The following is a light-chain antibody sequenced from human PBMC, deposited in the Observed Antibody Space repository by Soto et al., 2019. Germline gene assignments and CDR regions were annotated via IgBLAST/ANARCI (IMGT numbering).Light chain of an antibody. Sequence: EIVMTQSPDTLSVSPGERATLSCRASQSVGSHLAWYQQKPGQAPRLLLYGASTSATGIPARFSGSGSGTEFTLTISSLQSEDFTVYYCQQYNNWPPWTFGQGTKVEIK. J-gene: IGKJ1*01. V-gene: IGKV3-15*01. CDR1: QSVGSH. CDR2: GAS. CDR3: QQYNNWPPWT.